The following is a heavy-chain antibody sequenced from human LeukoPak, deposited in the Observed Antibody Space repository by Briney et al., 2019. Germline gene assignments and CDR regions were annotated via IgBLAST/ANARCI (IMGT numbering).Heavy chain of an antibody. V-gene: IGHV3-30*18. CDR3: AKDPPFDY. CDR1: GFTFSGFG. J-gene: IGHJ4*02. CDR2: ISYDGSNK. Sequence: GGSLRLSCAASGFTFSGFGMHWVRQAPGKGLEWVAFISYDGSNKYYADSVKGRFTISRDNSKNTLYLQMNSLRAEDTAVYYCAKDPPFDYWGQGTLVTVSS.